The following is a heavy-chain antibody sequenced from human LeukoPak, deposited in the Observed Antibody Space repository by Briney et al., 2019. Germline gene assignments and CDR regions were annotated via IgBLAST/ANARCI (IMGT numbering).Heavy chain of an antibody. D-gene: IGHD3-10*01. Sequence: ASVKVSCTASGYTFTSYDINWVRQATGQGLEWMGWMNPNSGNTGYAQKFQGRVTMTRNTSISTAYMELSSLRSEDTAVYYCARGPPPYSMVRGVIGDYWGQGTLVTVSS. CDR2: MNPNSGNT. CDR3: ARGPPPYSMVRGVIGDY. CDR1: GYTFTSYD. J-gene: IGHJ4*02. V-gene: IGHV1-8*01.